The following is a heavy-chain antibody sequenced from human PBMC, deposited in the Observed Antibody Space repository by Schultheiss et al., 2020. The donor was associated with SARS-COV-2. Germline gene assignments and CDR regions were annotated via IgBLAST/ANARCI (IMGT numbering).Heavy chain of an antibody. J-gene: IGHJ6*03. CDR1: GGSFSGYY. CDR3: ARGVRVGLLRFLEWLTYYYMDV. V-gene: IGHV4-34*09. D-gene: IGHD3-3*01. Sequence: TLSLTCAVYGGSFSGYYWSWIRQPPGKGLEWIGEINHSGSTNYNPSLKSRVTISVDTSKNQFSLKLSSVTAADTAVYYCARGVRVGLLRFLEWLTYYYMDVWGKGTTVTVSS. CDR2: INHSGST.